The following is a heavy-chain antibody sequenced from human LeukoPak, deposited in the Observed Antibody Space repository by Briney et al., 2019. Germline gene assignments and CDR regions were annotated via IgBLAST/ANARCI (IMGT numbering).Heavy chain of an antibody. CDR2: IYSGGST. CDR3: ARGPY. CDR1: GLTVIATY. Sequence: GGPRSLAGPALGLTVIATYRAGVGKAPGKGLEWVSVIYSGGSTYYADSVKGRFTISRDNSKNTLYLQMNSLRAEDTAVYYCARGPYRGQGTLVTVYS. J-gene: IGHJ4*02. V-gene: IGHV3-53*01.